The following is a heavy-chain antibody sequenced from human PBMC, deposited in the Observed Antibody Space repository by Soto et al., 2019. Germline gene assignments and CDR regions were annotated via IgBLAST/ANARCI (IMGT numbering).Heavy chain of an antibody. J-gene: IGHJ5*02. V-gene: IGHV3-23*01. CDR3: AKDGATRVVVVAATPGWFDP. CDR1: GSTFSSYA. Sequence: PGGSLRLSCAASGSTFSSYAMSWVRQAPGKGLEWVSAISGSGGSTYYADSVKGRFTISRDNSKNTLYLQMNSLRAEDTAVYYCAKDGATRVVVVAATPGWFDPWGQGTLVTVSS. CDR2: ISGSGGST. D-gene: IGHD2-15*01.